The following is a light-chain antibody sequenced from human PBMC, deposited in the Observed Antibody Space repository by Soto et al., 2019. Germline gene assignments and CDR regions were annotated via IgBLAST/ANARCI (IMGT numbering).Light chain of an antibody. CDR1: QSITNNY. CDR3: QIYGSSASIT. Sequence: EIVLTQSPGTLSLSPGERATLSCRASQSITNNYLAWYQQKPGQAPRLLIYVASGSAAGIPDRFSGSGSGTDFSLTICGMELEDFAVYCCQIYGSSASITFGQGTRLEIK. J-gene: IGKJ5*01. V-gene: IGKV3-20*01. CDR2: VAS.